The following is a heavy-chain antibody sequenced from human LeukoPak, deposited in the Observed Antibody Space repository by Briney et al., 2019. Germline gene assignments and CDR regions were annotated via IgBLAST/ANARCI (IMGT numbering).Heavy chain of an antibody. J-gene: IGHJ4*02. D-gene: IGHD3-9*01. CDR3: ARDGYDILTGYYCSY. CDR2: MNPNSGNT. CDR1: GYTFTSYD. V-gene: IGHV1-8*01. Sequence: ASVKVSCKASGYTFTSYDINWVRQATGQGLEWMGWMNPNSGNTGYAQKFQGRVTMTRNTSISTAYMELSSLRSEDTAVYYCARDGYDILTGYYCSYWGQGTLVTVSS.